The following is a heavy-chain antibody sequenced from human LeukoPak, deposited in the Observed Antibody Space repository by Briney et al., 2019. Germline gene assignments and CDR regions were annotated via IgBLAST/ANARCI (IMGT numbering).Heavy chain of an antibody. Sequence: ASVKASCKASGYTFTSYYMHSVRQAPRQGLEWMGIINPSGGSTSYTQKFQVRVTMTRDTPTSTVHIDLSRLTPKDTAVINCPGTVTAMVAREWGQGTLVTVSS. CDR3: PGTVTAMVARE. CDR2: INPSGGST. D-gene: IGHD5-18*01. J-gene: IGHJ4*02. V-gene: IGHV1-46*01. CDR1: GYTFTSYY.